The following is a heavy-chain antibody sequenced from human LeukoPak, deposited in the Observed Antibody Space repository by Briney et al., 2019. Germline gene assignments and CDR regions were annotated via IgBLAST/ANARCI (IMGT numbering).Heavy chain of an antibody. V-gene: IGHV4-61*02. CDR2: IYTSGST. Sequence: PSETLSLTCTVSGGSISSGSYYWSWIRQPAGKGLEWIGRIYTSGSTNYNPSLKSRVTISVDTSKNQFSLKLSSVTAADTAVYYCARARHSSGYYLHYWGQGTLVTVSS. CDR3: ARARHSSGYYLHY. CDR1: GGSISSGSYY. D-gene: IGHD3-22*01. J-gene: IGHJ4*02.